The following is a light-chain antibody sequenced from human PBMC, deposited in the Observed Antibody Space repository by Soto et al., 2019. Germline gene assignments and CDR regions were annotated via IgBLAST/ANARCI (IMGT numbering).Light chain of an antibody. CDR2: SDD. CDR1: TSNIGSNS. CDR3: AAWDDSLHDLYV. J-gene: IGLJ1*01. Sequence: QSVLTQPPSASGTPGQRVTISCSGSTSNIGSNSVNWFQHLPGTAPKLLIYSDDQRPSGVPDRFSGSKSGTSASLAISGLQSADEADYYCAAWDDSLHDLYVFGTGTKLTVL. V-gene: IGLV1-44*01.